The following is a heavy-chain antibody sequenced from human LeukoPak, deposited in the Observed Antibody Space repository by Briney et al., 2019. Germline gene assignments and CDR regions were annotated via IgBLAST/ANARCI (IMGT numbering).Heavy chain of an antibody. V-gene: IGHV1-18*01. CDR2: ISVYNGQT. CDR3: ARDSGWELQHFYFDH. D-gene: IGHD1-26*01. CDR1: GYTFNSYG. J-gene: IGHJ4*02. Sequence: GASVKASCKASGYTFNSYGINWVRQAPGQGLEWMGWISVYNGQTNYAHKFQGRVTMTTDTSTRTVYMELRSLRSDDTAVYYCARDSGWELQHFYFDHWGQGTLVTVSA.